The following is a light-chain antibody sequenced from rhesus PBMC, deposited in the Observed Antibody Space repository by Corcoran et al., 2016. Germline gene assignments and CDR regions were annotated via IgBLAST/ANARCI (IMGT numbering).Light chain of an antibody. J-gene: IGKJ2*01. CDR2: KAS. V-gene: IGKV1-22*01. CDR3: LQYSNSPDT. Sequence: DIQMTQSPSSLSASVGDKVTITCRASQGISIWLAWYQQKPGKAPKLLIDKASNLQSGVPSRFSGRGSGTDFTRPIRSLQPEDLATYYCLQYSNSPDTFGQGTKVEIK. CDR1: QGISIW.